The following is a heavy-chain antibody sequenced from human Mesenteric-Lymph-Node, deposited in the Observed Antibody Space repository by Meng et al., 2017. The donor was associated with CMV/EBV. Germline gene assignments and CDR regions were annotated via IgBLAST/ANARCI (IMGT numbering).Heavy chain of an antibody. CDR1: GYTFTSYG. J-gene: IGHJ4*02. Sequence: ASVKVSCKASGYTFTSYGISWVRQAPGQGLEWMGWISAYNGNTNYAQKLQGRVTMTTDTSTSTAYMELRSLRSDDTAVYYCARDKADYYDSSGLIFDYWGQGTLVTVSS. CDR2: ISAYNGNT. D-gene: IGHD3-22*01. CDR3: ARDKADYYDSSGLIFDY. V-gene: IGHV1-18*01.